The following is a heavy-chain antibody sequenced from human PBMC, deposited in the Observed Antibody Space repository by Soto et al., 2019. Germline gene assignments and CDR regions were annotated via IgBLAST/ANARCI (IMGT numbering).Heavy chain of an antibody. J-gene: IGHJ3*02. D-gene: IGHD2-2*01. Sequence: SETLSLTCTVSGGSISSYYWSWIRQPPGKGLEWIGYIYYSGSTNYNPSLKSRVTISVDTSKNQFSLKLSSVTAADTAVYYCSRWFEDIVVVPAASDAFDIWGQGTMVTVSS. CDR2: IYYSGST. V-gene: IGHV4-59*01. CDR3: SRWFEDIVVVPAASDAFDI. CDR1: GGSISSYY.